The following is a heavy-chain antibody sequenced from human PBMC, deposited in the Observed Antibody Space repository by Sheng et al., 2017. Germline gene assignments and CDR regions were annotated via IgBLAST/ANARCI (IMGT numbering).Heavy chain of an antibody. D-gene: IGHD3-22*01. CDR1: GYSISSGYY. Sequence: QVQLQESGPGLVKPSETLSLTCAVSGYSISSGYYWGWIRQPPGKGLEWIGSIYHSGSTYYNPSLKSRVTISVDTSKNQFSLKLSSVTAADTAVYYCATRGNTHTYYYDSSGYYYVEAFDIWGQGTMVT. CDR3: ATRGNTHTYYYDSSGYYYVEAFDI. V-gene: IGHV4-38-2*01. J-gene: IGHJ3*02. CDR2: IYHSGST.